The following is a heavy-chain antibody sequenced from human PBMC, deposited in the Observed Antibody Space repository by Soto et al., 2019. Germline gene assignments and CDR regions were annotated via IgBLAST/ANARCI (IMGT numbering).Heavy chain of an antibody. Sequence: EVQLVESGGGLVEPGGSLRLSCAASGFTFSTYWMRWVRQVPGKGLVLVSHMNPDGRDISYADSVKGRFTISRDNAKNTVYLQLNSRRAEDTGVYYCARDEEADPWYVLDHWGQGILVTVSS. CDR2: MNPDGRDI. J-gene: IGHJ4*02. V-gene: IGHV3-74*01. D-gene: IGHD6-13*01. CDR1: GFTFSTYW. CDR3: ARDEEADPWYVLDH.